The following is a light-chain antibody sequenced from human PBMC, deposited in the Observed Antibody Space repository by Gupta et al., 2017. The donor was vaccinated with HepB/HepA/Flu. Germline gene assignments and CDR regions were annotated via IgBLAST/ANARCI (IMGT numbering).Light chain of an antibody. CDR2: DTS. V-gene: IGKV3-11*01. J-gene: IGKJ4*01. Sequence: EIVLTQSPANVSLSSGERATLYCRASQNINNYLAWYQQKPGQPPRLLIYDTSKRATGIPARFSGGGSETEFTLTINSLQPEDSAIYFCQQRGSWSLSFGGGTKVQIK. CDR1: QNINNY. CDR3: QQRGSWSLS.